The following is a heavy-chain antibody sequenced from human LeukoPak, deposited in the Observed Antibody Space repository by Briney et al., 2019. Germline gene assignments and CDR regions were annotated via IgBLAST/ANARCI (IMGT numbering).Heavy chain of an antibody. D-gene: IGHD3-10*01. J-gene: IGHJ4*02. V-gene: IGHV1-2*02. CDR3: ARVGGVYYGSGSYFPFDY. CDR1: GYTFTGYY. CDR2: INPNSGGT. Sequence: GASVKVSCKASGYTFTGYYMHWVRQAPGQGLEWMGWINPNSGGTNYAQKFQGRVTMTRDTSISTAYMELSRLRSDDTAVYYCARVGGVYYGSGSYFPFDYWGQGTLVTVSS.